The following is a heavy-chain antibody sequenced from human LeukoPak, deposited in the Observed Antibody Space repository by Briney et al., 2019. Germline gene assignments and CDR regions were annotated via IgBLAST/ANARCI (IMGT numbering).Heavy chain of an antibody. Sequence: EASVKVSCKASGYTFTDYYIHWVRQAPGQGLEWMGWINPNSGDTNYAQKSQGRVTMTRDTSISTAYMELSRLRSDDTAVYYCARGSGVAARWWYFDYWGQGTLVTVSS. V-gene: IGHV1-2*02. J-gene: IGHJ4*02. CDR3: ARGSGVAARWWYFDY. D-gene: IGHD6-6*01. CDR2: INPNSGDT. CDR1: GYTFTDYY.